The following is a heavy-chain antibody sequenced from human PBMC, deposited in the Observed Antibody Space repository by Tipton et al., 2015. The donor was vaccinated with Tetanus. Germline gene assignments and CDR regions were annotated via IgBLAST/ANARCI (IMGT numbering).Heavy chain of an antibody. CDR1: GGSISSYY. D-gene: IGHD3-22*01. CDR3: ARDSMIVGVDAFDI. Sequence: TLSLTCTVSGGSISSYYWSWIRQPPGKGLEWIGYIYYSGSTNYNPSLKSRVTISVDTSKNQFSLKLSSVTAADAAVYYCARDSMIVGVDAFDIWGQGTMVTVSS. J-gene: IGHJ3*02. V-gene: IGHV4-59*01. CDR2: IYYSGST.